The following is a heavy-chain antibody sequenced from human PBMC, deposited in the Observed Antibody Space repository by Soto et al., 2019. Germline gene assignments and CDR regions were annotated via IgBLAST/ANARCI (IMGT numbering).Heavy chain of an antibody. J-gene: IGHJ6*02. CDR3: ARGGGTMVRGVLYYYGMDV. CDR2: INHSGST. D-gene: IGHD3-10*01. CDR1: GGSFSGYY. Sequence: SKTLSLTCAVYGGSFSGYYWSWIRQPPGKGLEWIGEINHSGSTNYNPSLKSRVTISVDTSKNQFSLKLSSVTAADTAVYYCARGGGTMVRGVLYYYGMDVWGQGTTVTVSS. V-gene: IGHV4-34*01.